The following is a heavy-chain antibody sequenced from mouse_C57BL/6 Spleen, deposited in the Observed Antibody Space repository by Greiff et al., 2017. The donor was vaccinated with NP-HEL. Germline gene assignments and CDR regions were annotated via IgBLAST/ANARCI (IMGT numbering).Heavy chain of an antibody. Sequence: EVQRVESGGGLVKPGGSLKLSCAASGFTFSDYGMHWVRQAPEKGLEWVAYISSGSSTIYYADTVKGRFTISRDNAKNTLFLQMTSLRSEDTAMYYCARGRDGSSFYWYFDVWGTGTTVTVSS. CDR3: ARGRDGSSFYWYFDV. D-gene: IGHD1-1*01. V-gene: IGHV5-17*01. CDR2: ISSGSSTI. J-gene: IGHJ1*03. CDR1: GFTFSDYG.